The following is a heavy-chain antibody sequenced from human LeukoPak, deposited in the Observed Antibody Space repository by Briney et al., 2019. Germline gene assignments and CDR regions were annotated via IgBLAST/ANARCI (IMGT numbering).Heavy chain of an antibody. V-gene: IGHV3-48*02. Sequence: GRSLRLSCAASGLTFSSYNMNWVRQAPGKGLEWVSYISTGSSTIYYADSVKGRFTISRDNAKNSLYLQMSSLRDEDTAVYYCARDPYSSGYYYGYYYYSGMDVWGQGTTVTVSS. CDR1: GLTFSSYN. CDR3: ARDPYSSGYYYGYYYYSGMDV. D-gene: IGHD3-22*01. J-gene: IGHJ6*02. CDR2: ISTGSSTI.